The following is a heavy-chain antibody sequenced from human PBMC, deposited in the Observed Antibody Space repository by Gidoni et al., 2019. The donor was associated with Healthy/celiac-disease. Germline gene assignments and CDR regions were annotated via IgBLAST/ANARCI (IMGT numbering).Heavy chain of an antibody. CDR1: GFTFSSYA. Sequence: EVQLLESGGGLVQPGGSLRLSCAASGFTFSSYAMSWVRQAPGKGLEWVSAISGSGGSTYYADSVKGRFTISRDNSKNTLYLQMNSLRAEDTAVYYCAKAGGDYCGGDCYRRGAFDIWGQGTMVTVSS. J-gene: IGHJ3*02. CDR3: AKAGGDYCGGDCYRRGAFDI. D-gene: IGHD2-21*02. CDR2: ISGSGGST. V-gene: IGHV3-23*01.